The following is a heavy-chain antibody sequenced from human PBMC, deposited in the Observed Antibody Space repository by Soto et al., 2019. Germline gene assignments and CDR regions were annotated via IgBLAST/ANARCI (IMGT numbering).Heavy chain of an antibody. D-gene: IGHD3-10*01. V-gene: IGHV3-23*01. Sequence: EVQLLESGGGLVQPGGSLRLSCAASGFTFSSYAMTWVRQAPGKGLEWVSAMSGNGGGTYYADSVKGRFTISRDYSKNTVYLQMNSLRAEDTAVYYCAKVATLITMVRGVYFDHWGQGTLVIVSA. CDR2: MSGNGGGT. CDR1: GFTFSSYA. J-gene: IGHJ4*02. CDR3: AKVATLITMVRGVYFDH.